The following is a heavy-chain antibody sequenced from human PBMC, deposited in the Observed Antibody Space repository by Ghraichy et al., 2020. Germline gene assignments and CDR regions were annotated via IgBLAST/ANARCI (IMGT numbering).Heavy chain of an antibody. CDR2: IYYSGNT. CDR3: SRDNRPHSTTWYYY. Sequence: SETLSLTCTVSGGSISPYYWSWIRQSPGKGLEWIGDIYYSGNTNCNPSLKSRVTMSLDTSKNQFSLRLTSVTAADPAVYYCSRDNRPHSTTWYYYWGQGTLVTVSS. V-gene: IGHV4-59*01. D-gene: IGHD2-2*01. J-gene: IGHJ4*02. CDR1: GGSISPYY.